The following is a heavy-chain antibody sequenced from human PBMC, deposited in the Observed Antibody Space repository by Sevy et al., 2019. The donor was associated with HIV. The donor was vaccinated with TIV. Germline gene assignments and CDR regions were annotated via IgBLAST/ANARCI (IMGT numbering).Heavy chain of an antibody. CDR3: ARDSGSYSPYYMDV. Sequence: GGSLRLSCAASGFTFSSYSMNWVRQAPGKGLEWVSSISSSSSYIYYADSLKGRFTISRDNAKNSLYPQMNSLRAEDTAVYYCARDSGSYSPYYMDVWGKGTTVTVSS. V-gene: IGHV3-21*01. CDR1: GFTFSSYS. D-gene: IGHD1-26*01. CDR2: ISSSSSYI. J-gene: IGHJ6*03.